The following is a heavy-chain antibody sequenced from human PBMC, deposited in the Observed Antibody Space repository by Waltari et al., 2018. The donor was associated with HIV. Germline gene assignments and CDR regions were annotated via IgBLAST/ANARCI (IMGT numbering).Heavy chain of an antibody. V-gene: IGHV4-39*01. CDR2: IYYSGST. CDR3: ARPLYYYDSSGYYYDWYFDL. J-gene: IGHJ2*01. D-gene: IGHD3-22*01. CDR1: GGSISRRTYY. Sequence: QLQLQESGPGLVKPSETLSLTCTVSGGSISRRTYYWGWIRQPPGTGLGWIGSIYYSGSTYYNPSLKSRVTISVDTSKNQFSLKLSSVTAADTAVYYCARPLYYYDSSGYYYDWYFDLWGRGTLVTVSS.